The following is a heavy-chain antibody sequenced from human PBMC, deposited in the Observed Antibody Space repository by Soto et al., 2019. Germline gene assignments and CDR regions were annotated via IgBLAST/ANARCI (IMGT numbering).Heavy chain of an antibody. V-gene: IGHV4-59*01. CDR3: ARRYGASFDY. CDR1: GGSISSYY. CDR2: IYYSGST. D-gene: IGHD4-17*01. Sequence: PSETLSLTCTVSGGSISSYYWSWIRQPPGKGLEWIGYIYYSGSTNYNPSLKSRVTISVDTSKDQFSLKLSSVTAADTAVYYCARRYGASFDYWGQGTLVTVSS. J-gene: IGHJ4*02.